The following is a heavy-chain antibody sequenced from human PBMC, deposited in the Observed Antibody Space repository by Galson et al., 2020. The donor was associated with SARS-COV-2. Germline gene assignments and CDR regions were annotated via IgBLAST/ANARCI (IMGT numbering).Heavy chain of an antibody. CDR3: ANSPFYISGLYGRY. D-gene: IGHD6-19*01. Sequence: SETLSLTCTASGGSFTSYYWSWIRQPPGKGLEWIGNIHYSGSTNYNPSLKSRVTISVDTSKNQFSLKLTSVTAADTAVYYCANSPFYISGLYGRYWGQGKMVIVSS. J-gene: IGHJ4*02. CDR1: GGSFTSYY. CDR2: IHYSGST. V-gene: IGHV4-59*13.